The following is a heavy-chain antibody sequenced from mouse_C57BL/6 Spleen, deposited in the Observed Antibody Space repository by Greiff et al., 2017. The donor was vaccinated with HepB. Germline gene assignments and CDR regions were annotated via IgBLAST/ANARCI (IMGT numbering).Heavy chain of an antibody. J-gene: IGHJ2*01. D-gene: IGHD1-1*01. CDR2: ISYDGSN. CDR3: AREVNYYGSSYGYFDY. V-gene: IGHV3-6*01. CDR1: GYSITSGYY. Sequence: DVKLQESGPGLVKPSQSLSLTCSVTGYSITSGYYWNWIRQFPGNKLEWMGYISYDGSNNYNPSLKNRISITRDTSKNQFFLKLNSVTTEDTATYYCAREVNYYGSSYGYFDYWGQGTTLTVSS.